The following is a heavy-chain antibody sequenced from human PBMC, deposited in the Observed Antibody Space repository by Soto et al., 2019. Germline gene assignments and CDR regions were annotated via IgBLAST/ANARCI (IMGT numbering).Heavy chain of an antibody. D-gene: IGHD3-22*01. Sequence: SETLSLTCTVSGGSISSYYWSWIRQPPGKGLEWIGYIYYSGSTNYNPSLKSRVTISVDTSKNQFSLKLSSVTAADTAVYYCARESFDDSGCVHGFDDWGQGTLVTVSS. CDR3: ARESFDDSGCVHGFDD. V-gene: IGHV4-59*01. CDR2: IYYSGST. J-gene: IGHJ4*02. CDR1: GGSISSYY.